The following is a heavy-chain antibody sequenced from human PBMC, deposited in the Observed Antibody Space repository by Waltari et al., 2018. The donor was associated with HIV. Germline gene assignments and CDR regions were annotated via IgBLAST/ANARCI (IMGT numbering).Heavy chain of an antibody. V-gene: IGHV4-39*07. Sequence: QLQLQESGPGLVKPSETLSLTCTVSGGSLTSTNYYWGLDREPPGKGLECIVNIYYSGSPHYNPSLKRRVTISVDTSKNQFSLKLSSVTAADTAVYYCARATHYSSSLTTQLRRWFDPWGQGTLVTVSS. CDR2: IYYSGSP. CDR1: GGSLTSTNYY. CDR3: ARATHYSSSLTTQLRRWFDP. J-gene: IGHJ5*02. D-gene: IGHD6-13*01.